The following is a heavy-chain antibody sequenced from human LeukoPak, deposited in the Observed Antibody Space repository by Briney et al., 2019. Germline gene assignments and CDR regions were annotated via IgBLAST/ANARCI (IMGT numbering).Heavy chain of an antibody. Sequence: VASVKVSCKASGYTFTSYGISWVRQAPGQGLKWMGWISAYNGNTNYAQKLQGRVTMTTDTSTSTAYMELRSLRSDDTAVYYCARDGETLYSPYDFWSGYYYGMDVWGQGTTVTVSS. V-gene: IGHV1-18*01. CDR1: GYTFTSYG. J-gene: IGHJ6*02. CDR3: ARDGETLYSPYDFWSGYYYGMDV. CDR2: ISAYNGNT. D-gene: IGHD3-3*01.